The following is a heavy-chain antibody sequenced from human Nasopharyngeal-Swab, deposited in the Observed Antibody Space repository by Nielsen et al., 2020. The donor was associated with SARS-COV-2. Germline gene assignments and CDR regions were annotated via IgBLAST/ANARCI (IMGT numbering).Heavy chain of an antibody. J-gene: IGHJ3*02. CDR1: GGSISSSNW. CDR3: ARGFSYSSGWYGGHDAFDI. D-gene: IGHD6-19*01. V-gene: IGHV4-4*02. Sequence: SETLSLTCTVSGGSISSSNWWSCVRQPPGKGLEWIGEIYYSGSTNYNPSLKSRVTISVDKSKNQFSLKLSSVTAADTAVYYCARGFSYSSGWYGGHDAFDIWGQGTMVTVSS. CDR2: IYYSGST.